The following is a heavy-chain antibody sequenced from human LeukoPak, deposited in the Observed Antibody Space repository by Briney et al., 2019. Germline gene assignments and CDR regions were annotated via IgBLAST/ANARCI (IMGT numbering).Heavy chain of an antibody. Sequence: SETLSLTCTVSGGSISSSSYYWGWLRQPPGKGLEWIGSIYYSGSTYYNPSLKSRVTISVDTSKNQFSLKLSSVTAADTAVYYCARDFVDGLLGYWGQGTLVTVSS. CDR3: ARDFVDGLLGY. CDR1: GGSISSSSYY. D-gene: IGHD3/OR15-3a*01. V-gene: IGHV4-39*07. J-gene: IGHJ4*02. CDR2: IYYSGST.